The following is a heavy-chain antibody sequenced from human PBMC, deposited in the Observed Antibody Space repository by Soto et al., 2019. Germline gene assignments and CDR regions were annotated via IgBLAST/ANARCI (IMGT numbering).Heavy chain of an antibody. CDR3: AREPISTPRGVTQVDP. CDR1: GAPFGRGGFY. D-gene: IGHD3-10*01. V-gene: IGHV4-31*02. J-gene: IGHJ5*02. CDR2: IYKSGTT. Sequence: QVRLQGPAQDLVGPHRTLSPPANSSGAPFGRGGFYWAGIRQHPGKGPEWIGYIYKSGTTFYNPSLGSRVTMSLDAAKNHFSLELRSVTVADTAVYYCAREPISTPRGVTQVDPWGQGTQVTVSS.